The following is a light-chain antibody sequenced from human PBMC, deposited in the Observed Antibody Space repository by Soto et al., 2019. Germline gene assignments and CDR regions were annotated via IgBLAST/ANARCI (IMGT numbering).Light chain of an antibody. CDR1: RSISSY. Sequence: DIQMTQSPSSLSASVGDRVTITCRASRSISSYLNWYQQKPGKAPKLLIYAASSLQSGVPSRFSGSGSGTDFTLTISSLQPEDSATYYCQQSYSTPHFGQGTKLQIK. CDR3: QQSYSTPH. J-gene: IGKJ2*01. CDR2: AAS. V-gene: IGKV1-39*01.